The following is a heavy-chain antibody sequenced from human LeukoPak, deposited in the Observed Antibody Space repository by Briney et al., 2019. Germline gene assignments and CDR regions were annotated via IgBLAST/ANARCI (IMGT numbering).Heavy chain of an antibody. J-gene: IGHJ4*02. Sequence: VASVKVSCKASGGTFSSYAISWVRQAPGQGLEWMGGIIPIFGTANYAQKFQGRVTITADESTSTAYMELSSPRSEDTAVYYCARGSIVLMVYATFDYWGQGTLVTVSS. V-gene: IGHV1-69*13. D-gene: IGHD2-8*01. CDR3: ARGSIVLMVYATFDY. CDR1: GGTFSSYA. CDR2: IIPIFGTA.